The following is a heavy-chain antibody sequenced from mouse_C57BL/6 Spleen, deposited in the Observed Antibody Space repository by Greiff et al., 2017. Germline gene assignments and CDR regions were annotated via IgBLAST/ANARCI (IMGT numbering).Heavy chain of an antibody. CDR2: IRNKANNHAT. CDR1: GFTFSDAW. D-gene: IGHD2-14*01. Sequence: EVKVEESGGGLVQPGGSMKFSCAASGFTFSDAWMDWVRQSPEKGLEWVAEIRNKANNHATCYSESMEGRFTISRDDSTNSVYLQMNSLRAEDTGIYYCTVGYGDYWGQGTSVTVSS. J-gene: IGHJ4*01. CDR3: TVGYGDY. V-gene: IGHV6-6*01.